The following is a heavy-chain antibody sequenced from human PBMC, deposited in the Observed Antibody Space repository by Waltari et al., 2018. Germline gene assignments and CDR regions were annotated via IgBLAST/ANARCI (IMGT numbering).Heavy chain of an antibody. Sequence: EVHLVESGGDLVQPGGSLRVSCTASGFTLSAYWMHWVRRGPGKGLLWVARVSPDETTTDYADSVKGRFTISRDNGRNMLFLQMNGLRGEDTAAYYCARCLYSGTGIDLWGQGTQVTVSS. CDR3: ARCLYSGTGIDL. CDR2: VSPDETTT. CDR1: GFTLSAYW. J-gene: IGHJ5*02. V-gene: IGHV3-74*01. D-gene: IGHD5-12*01.